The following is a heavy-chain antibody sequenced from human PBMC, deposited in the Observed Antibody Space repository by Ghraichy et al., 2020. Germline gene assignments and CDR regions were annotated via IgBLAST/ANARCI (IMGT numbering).Heavy chain of an antibody. D-gene: IGHD3-16*01. CDR1: GYTFTGYY. Sequence: ASVKVSCKASGYTFTGYYMHWVRQAPGQGLEWMGWINPNSGGTNYAQKFQGRVTMTRDTSISTAYMELSRLRSDDTAVYYCARDLADYDYVWGSYVVWGQGTLVTVSS. J-gene: IGHJ4*02. CDR3: ARDLADYDYVWGSYVV. CDR2: INPNSGGT. V-gene: IGHV1-2*02.